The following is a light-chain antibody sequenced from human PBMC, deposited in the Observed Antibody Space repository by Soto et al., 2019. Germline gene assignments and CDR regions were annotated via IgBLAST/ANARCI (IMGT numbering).Light chain of an antibody. CDR1: QSVSSS. CDR3: QQRSNWPPT. J-gene: IGKJ5*01. Sequence: EIVMTQSPATLSVSPGERATLSCRASQSVSSSLAWYQQKPGQAPRLLIYGASTGATGIPARFSGSGSGTDFSLTISSLQSEDFAVYYCQQRSNWPPTFGQGTRLEIK. V-gene: IGKV3-15*01. CDR2: GAS.